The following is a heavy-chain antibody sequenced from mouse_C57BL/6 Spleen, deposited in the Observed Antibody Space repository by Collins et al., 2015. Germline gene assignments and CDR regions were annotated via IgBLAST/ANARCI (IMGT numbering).Heavy chain of an antibody. CDR3: AIWGWLLMDY. Sequence: QVQLQQSGAGLVKPGASVKISCKASGYTFSSYWMNWVKQRPGKGLEWIGQIYPGDGDTKYNGKFKGKATLTVDKSSSTAYMQLSSLTSEDSAVYYCAIWGWLLMDYWGQGTSVTVSS. CDR2: IYPGDGDT. D-gene: IGHD2-3*01. CDR1: GYTFSSYW. J-gene: IGHJ4*01. V-gene: IGHV1-80*01.